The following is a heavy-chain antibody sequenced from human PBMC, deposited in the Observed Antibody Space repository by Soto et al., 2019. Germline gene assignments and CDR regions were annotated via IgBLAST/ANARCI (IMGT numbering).Heavy chain of an antibody. CDR2: INPNSGGT. Sequence: GASVKVSCKTSGYTSTGYSMHWVRQSPGQGLEWMGWINPNSGGTNYGQKFQGSVTMTRDTSISTAYMELSRLRSDDTAVYYCASTLRISSGWPIGNYWGQGTLVTVSS. CDR1: GYTSTGYS. CDR3: ASTLRISSGWPIGNY. J-gene: IGHJ4*02. D-gene: IGHD6-19*01. V-gene: IGHV1-2*02.